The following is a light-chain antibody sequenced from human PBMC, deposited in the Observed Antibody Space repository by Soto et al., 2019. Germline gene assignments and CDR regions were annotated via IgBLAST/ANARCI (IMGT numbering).Light chain of an antibody. V-gene: IGLV1-44*01. J-gene: IGLJ2*01. CDR2: SND. CDR1: SSNIGSNT. CDR3: ASWDDSRKGVV. Sequence: QSVLTQPPSASGTPGQRVTISCSGSSSNIGSNTVTWYQHLPGTATKLLIYSNDQRPSGVPDRFAGSKSGTSASLAISGLQSEDEADYYCASWDDSRKGVVFGGGTKVTVL.